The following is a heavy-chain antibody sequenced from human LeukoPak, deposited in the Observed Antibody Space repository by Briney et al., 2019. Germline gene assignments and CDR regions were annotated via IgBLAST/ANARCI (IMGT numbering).Heavy chain of an antibody. CDR3: AREVVVGTNWFDS. CDR1: GFPFSSYE. CDR2: ISSSGSTI. V-gene: IGHV3-48*03. D-gene: IGHD2-15*01. Sequence: GGSLRLSCAASGFPFSSYEMNWVRQAPGKGLEWVSYISSSGSTIYYADSVKGRFTISRDNAKNSLYLQMNSLRAEDTTVYYCAREVVVGTNWFDSWGQGTLVTVSS. J-gene: IGHJ5*01.